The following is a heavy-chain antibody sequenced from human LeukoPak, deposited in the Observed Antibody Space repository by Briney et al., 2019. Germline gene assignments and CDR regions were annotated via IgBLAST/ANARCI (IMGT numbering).Heavy chain of an antibody. V-gene: IGHV4-4*02. Sequence: PSETLSLTCAVSGGSISSGNWCSWVRQPPGKRLEWIGETYHSGTTNYNPPLKSRATISVDKSNNQFPLKLSSVSAADTAVYFCVREGSSGWSLGYWGRGTTVSVSS. CDR2: TYHSGTT. CDR1: GGSISSGNW. D-gene: IGHD6-19*01. CDR3: VREGSSGWSLGY. J-gene: IGHJ6*02.